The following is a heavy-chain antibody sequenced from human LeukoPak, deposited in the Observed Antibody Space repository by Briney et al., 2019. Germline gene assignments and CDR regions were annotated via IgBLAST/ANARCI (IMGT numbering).Heavy chain of an antibody. CDR1: GFTFSRYW. J-gene: IGHJ4*02. V-gene: IGHV3-23*01. CDR2: ISGSGGST. CDR3: AKEPTVLTRYFDY. D-gene: IGHD4/OR15-4a*01. Sequence: GGSLRLSCAASGFTFSRYWMSWVRQAPGKGLEWVSAISGSGGSTYYADSVKGRFTISRDNSKNTLYLQMNSLRAEDTAVYYCAKEPTVLTRYFDYWGQGTLVTVSS.